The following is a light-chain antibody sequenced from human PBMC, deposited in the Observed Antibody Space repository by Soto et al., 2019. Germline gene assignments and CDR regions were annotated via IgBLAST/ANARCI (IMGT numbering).Light chain of an antibody. CDR2: AAS. CDR1: QSVAGSS. Sequence: EIMLTQSPGTLCLSPGDRATLSCRASQSVAGSSLAWYKQKPAQAPRLLIYAASNRATGMPARFSGSGSGTDFCLIINGLEPEDFAVYFCQQYGSSHLTLGGGTKVDIK. J-gene: IGKJ4*01. CDR3: QQYGSSHLT. V-gene: IGKV3-20*01.